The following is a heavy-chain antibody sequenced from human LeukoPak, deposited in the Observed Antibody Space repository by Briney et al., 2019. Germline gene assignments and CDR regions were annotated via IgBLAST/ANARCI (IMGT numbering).Heavy chain of an antibody. Sequence: PGGSLRLSCAASGFTFSSYAMHWVRQVPGKGLELVSAISSNEDGTYYANSVKGRFTISRDNSKNTLYLHMGSLRVEDMAVYYCARESPRLPWLWDYWGQGALVTVS. J-gene: IGHJ4*02. V-gene: IGHV3-64*01. CDR2: ISSNEDGT. CDR1: GFTFSSYA. D-gene: IGHD5-12*01. CDR3: ARESPRLPWLWDY.